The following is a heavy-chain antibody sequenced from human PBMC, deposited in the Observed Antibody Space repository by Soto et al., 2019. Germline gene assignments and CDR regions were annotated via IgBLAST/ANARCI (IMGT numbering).Heavy chain of an antibody. CDR3: ARAASIAARPRPVDAFDI. CDR2: ISYDGSNK. V-gene: IGHV3-30-3*01. CDR1: GFTFSSYA. D-gene: IGHD6-6*01. Sequence: GGSLRLSCAASGFTFSSYAMHWVRQAPGKGLEWVAVISYDGSNKYYADSVKGRFTISRDNSKNTLYLQMNSLRAEDTAVYYCARAASIAARPRPVDAFDIWGQGTMVTVSS. J-gene: IGHJ3*02.